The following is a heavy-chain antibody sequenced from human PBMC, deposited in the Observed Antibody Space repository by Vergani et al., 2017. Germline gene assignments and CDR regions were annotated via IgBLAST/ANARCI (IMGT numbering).Heavy chain of an antibody. CDR3: ARDPRTYCSSTSCSAGAYYYYYMDV. D-gene: IGHD2-2*01. Sequence: QVQLVESGGGVVQPGRSLRVSCAASGFTFSSYAMHWVRQAPGKGLEWVAVISYDGSNKYYADSVKGRFTISRDNSKNTLYLKMNSLRAEETAVYYCARDPRTYCSSTSCSAGAYYYYYMDVWGKGTTVTVSS. CDR1: GFTFSSYA. J-gene: IGHJ6*03. V-gene: IGHV3-30*01. CDR2: ISYDGSNK.